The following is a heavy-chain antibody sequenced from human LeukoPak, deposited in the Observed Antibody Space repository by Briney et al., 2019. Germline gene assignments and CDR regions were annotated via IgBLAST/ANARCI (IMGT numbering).Heavy chain of an antibody. CDR1: GFTFSSYA. D-gene: IGHD3-22*01. CDR2: ISGSGGST. CDR3: ARDIRHYYDSSGYDREDAFDI. Sequence: PGGSLRLSCAASGFTFSSYAMSWVRQAPGTGLEWVSAISGSGGSTYYADSVKGRFTISRDNSKNTLYLQMNSLRAEDTAVYYCARDIRHYYDSSGYDREDAFDIWGQGTMVTVSS. J-gene: IGHJ3*02. V-gene: IGHV3-23*01.